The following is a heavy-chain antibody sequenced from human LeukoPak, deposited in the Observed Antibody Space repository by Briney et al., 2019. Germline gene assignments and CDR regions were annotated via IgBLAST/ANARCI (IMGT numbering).Heavy chain of an antibody. Sequence: PGGCLLLSFAAHLFPFSNPWMGSVRQAPGKGLEWVGLIKSKTDGVTTDYAAPVKGSFAISRDESKNTLYLKMNSLKTEDTAVYYCTAEGELLALDYWGQGTLVSVCS. V-gene: IGHV3-15*01. J-gene: IGHJ4*02. CDR1: LFPFSNPW. CDR3: TAEGELLALDY. CDR2: IKSKTDGVTT. D-gene: IGHD3-10*01.